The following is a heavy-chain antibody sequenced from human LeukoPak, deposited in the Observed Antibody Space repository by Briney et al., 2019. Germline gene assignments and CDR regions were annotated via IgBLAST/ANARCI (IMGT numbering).Heavy chain of an antibody. CDR2: IRYDGSHT. V-gene: IGHV3-30*02. J-gene: IGHJ3*02. D-gene: IGHD2/OR15-2a*01. CDR3: AKDWDSNTYYGLLSPLDI. Sequence: GGSLRLSCAASGFIFNNYGIHWVRQAPGKGLQWVAFIRYDGSHTYYVDYVKGRFTISRDNSKNTVHLQMNSLRAEDTAVYYCAKDWDSNTYYGLLSPLDIWGQGTMVTVSS. CDR1: GFIFNNYG.